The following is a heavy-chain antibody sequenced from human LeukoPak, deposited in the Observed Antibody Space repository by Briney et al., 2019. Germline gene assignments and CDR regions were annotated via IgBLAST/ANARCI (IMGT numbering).Heavy chain of an antibody. CDR1: GFSFSSYW. J-gene: IGHJ4*02. D-gene: IGHD1-26*01. Sequence: GGSLRLSCAASGFSFSSYWMSWARQAPGKGLEWVANIMKDGSSNRYADSVRGRFPISRDNAKNSLYLQMNGLRAADTAVYYCVRDADYYKGDYWGQGTLVIVSS. CDR3: VRDADYYKGDY. CDR2: IMKDGSSN. V-gene: IGHV3-7*03.